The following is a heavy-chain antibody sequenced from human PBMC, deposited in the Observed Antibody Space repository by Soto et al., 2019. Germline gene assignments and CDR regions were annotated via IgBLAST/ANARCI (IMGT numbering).Heavy chain of an antibody. CDR2: TYYRSKWYN. J-gene: IGHJ4*02. V-gene: IGHV6-1*01. Sequence: SQTLSLTCAISGDSVSSNSAAWNWIRQSPSRGLEWLGRTYYRSKWYNDYAVSVKSRITINPDTSKNQFSLQLNSVTPEDTAVYYCARDLAVLGQQLANFDYWGQGTLVTVSS. CDR3: ARDLAVLGQQLANFDY. CDR1: GDSVSSNSAA. D-gene: IGHD6-13*01.